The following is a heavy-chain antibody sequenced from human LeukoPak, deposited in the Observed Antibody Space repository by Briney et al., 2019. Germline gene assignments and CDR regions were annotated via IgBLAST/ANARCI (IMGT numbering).Heavy chain of an antibody. D-gene: IGHD3-9*01. J-gene: IGHJ6*02. V-gene: IGHV1-18*01. CDR2: ISAYNGNT. CDR1: GYTFTSYG. Sequence: ASEKVPCKASGYTFTSYGISWVRQAPAQGLEWMGWISAYNGNTNYAQKLQGSVTMTTDTSTSTDYMELRSLRSVDTAVYACAYRPGSYYDIVTGYPHGMDVWGQGTTVTVSS. CDR3: AYRPGSYYDIVTGYPHGMDV.